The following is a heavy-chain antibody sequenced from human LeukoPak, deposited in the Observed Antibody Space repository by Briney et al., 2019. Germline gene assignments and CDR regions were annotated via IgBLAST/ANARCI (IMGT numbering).Heavy chain of an antibody. CDR1: GYTLTEHY. V-gene: IGHV1-18*04. Sequence: ASVKVSCKASGYTLTEHYIHWVRQAPGQGLEWMGWISAYNGNTNYAQKLQGRVTMTTDTSTSTAYMELRSLRSDDTAVYYCARAPFGYDSSGYYSHYYYYYMDVWGKGTTVTVSS. CDR2: ISAYNGNT. J-gene: IGHJ6*03. D-gene: IGHD3-22*01. CDR3: ARAPFGYDSSGYYSHYYYYYMDV.